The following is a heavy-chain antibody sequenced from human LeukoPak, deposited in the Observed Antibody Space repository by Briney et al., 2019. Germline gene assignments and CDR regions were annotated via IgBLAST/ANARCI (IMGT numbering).Heavy chain of an antibody. CDR1: GVTFRSYE. J-gene: IGHJ4*02. CDR2: ISSCGRTI. Sequence: GGALRLSCAASGVTFRSYEMKWVRQAPGKGVEWVSYISSCGRTIYYAHSLKGPFTISGDNAQNSLYLQMNRLRAEDTAVYYCETDIPGRSSGGSCGSGNDYWGQGTLVTVSS. D-gene: IGHD2-15*01. V-gene: IGHV3-48*03. CDR3: ETDIPGRSSGGSCGSGNDY.